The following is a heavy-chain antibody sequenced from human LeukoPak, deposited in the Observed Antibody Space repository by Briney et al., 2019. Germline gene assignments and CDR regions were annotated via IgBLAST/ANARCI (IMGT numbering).Heavy chain of an antibody. Sequence: GGSLKLSCAASGFTFSGSAMHWVRQASGKGLEWVGRIRSKANSYATAYAASVKGRFTISRDDSKNTAYLRMNSLKTEDTAVYYCTRHVDTAMDYWGQGTLVTVSS. J-gene: IGHJ4*02. CDR3: TRHVDTAMDY. D-gene: IGHD5-18*01. CDR1: GFTFSGSA. V-gene: IGHV3-73*01. CDR2: IRSKANSYAT.